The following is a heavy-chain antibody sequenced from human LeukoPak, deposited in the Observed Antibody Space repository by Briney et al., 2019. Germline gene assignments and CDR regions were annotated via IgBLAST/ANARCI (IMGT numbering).Heavy chain of an antibody. Sequence: SETLSLTCTVSGGSISSSSYYWGWIRQPPGKGLEWIGYIYYSGSTNYNPSLKSRVTISVDTSKNQSSLKLSSVTAADTAVYYCARGYSYGYYYYYYMDVWGKGTTVTVSS. V-gene: IGHV4-61*05. CDR3: ARGYSYGYYYYYYMDV. J-gene: IGHJ6*03. D-gene: IGHD5-18*01. CDR1: GGSISSSSYY. CDR2: IYYSGST.